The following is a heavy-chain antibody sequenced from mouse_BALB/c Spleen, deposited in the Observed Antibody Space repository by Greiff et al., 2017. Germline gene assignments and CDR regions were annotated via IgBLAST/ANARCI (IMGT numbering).Heavy chain of an antibody. Sequence: LVKTGASVKISCKASGYSFTGYYMHWVKQSHGKSLEWIGYISCYNGATSYNQKFKGKATFNVDTSSSTAYMKFNSLTSEDSAVYYCAGSYYGNYGAMDYWGQGTSVTVSS. CDR1: GYSFTGYY. CDR3: AGSYYGNYGAMDY. CDR2: ISCYNGAT. D-gene: IGHD2-1*01. V-gene: IGHV1S34*01. J-gene: IGHJ4*01.